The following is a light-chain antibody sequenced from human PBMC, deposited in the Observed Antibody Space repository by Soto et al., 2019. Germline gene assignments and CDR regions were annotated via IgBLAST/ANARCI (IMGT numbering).Light chain of an antibody. J-gene: IGLJ2*01. CDR2: LNSDGSH. CDR1: SGHSNYA. CDR3: QTWGSGIVV. V-gene: IGLV4-69*01. Sequence: QSVLTQSPSASASLGASVKLTCTLSSGHSNYAIAWHQQQSEKGPRYLMKLNSDGSHSKGDGIPVRFSGSSSGAERHLTISSLESEDESDYYCQTWGSGIVVFGGGTKLTVL.